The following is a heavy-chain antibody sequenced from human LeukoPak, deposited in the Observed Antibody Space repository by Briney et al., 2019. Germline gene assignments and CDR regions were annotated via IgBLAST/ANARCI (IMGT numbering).Heavy chain of an antibody. J-gene: IGHJ4*02. D-gene: IGHD6-19*01. V-gene: IGHV3-23*01. Sequence: PGGSLRLSCAASGFTFSRYAMSWVRQAPGKGLEWVSGISGSGGGTYYADSVKGRFTISRDGSKNTLFLQMNSLRAEDTAVYYCAKSQGGWYFDYWGQGTLVTVSS. CDR1: GFTFSRYA. CDR3: AKSQGGWYFDY. CDR2: ISGSGGGT.